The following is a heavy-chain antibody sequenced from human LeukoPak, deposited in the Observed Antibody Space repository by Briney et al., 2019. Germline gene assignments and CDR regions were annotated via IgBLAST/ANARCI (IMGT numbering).Heavy chain of an antibody. CDR1: GGSISSSNW. J-gene: IGHJ4*02. D-gene: IGHD3-10*01. V-gene: IGHV4-4*02. Sequence: SGTLSLTCAVSGGSISSSNWWSWVRQPPGKGLEWIGEIYHSGSTNYNPSLKSRVTISVDKSKNQFSLRLSSVPAADTAVYYCARSRGGSGCPFDYWGQGTLVTVSS. CDR3: ARSRGGSGCPFDY. CDR2: IYHSGST.